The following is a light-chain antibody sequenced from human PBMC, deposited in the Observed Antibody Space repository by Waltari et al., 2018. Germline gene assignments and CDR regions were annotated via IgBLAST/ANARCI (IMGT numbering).Light chain of an antibody. V-gene: IGLV2-23*01. CDR2: EGS. CDR1: SRDVGTYNL. Sequence: QSALTQPASVSGSPGQSITISCTGTSRDVGTYNLVPCYRQHPGKAPKLMVYEGSKRHSEVSNRFTASKSGDTASLTISWLQAEDEADYYCCSYVGRTTYVVFGGGTKLTVL. J-gene: IGLJ2*01. CDR3: CSYVGRTTYVV.